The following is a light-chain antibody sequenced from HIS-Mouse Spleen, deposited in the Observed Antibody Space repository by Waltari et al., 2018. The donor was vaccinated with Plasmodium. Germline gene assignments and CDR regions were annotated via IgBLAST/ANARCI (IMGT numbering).Light chain of an antibody. J-gene: IGLJ3*02. CDR1: ALPKKY. V-gene: IGLV3-10*01. Sequence: SYELTPPPSVSVSPGQPARIPRTAHALPKKYAYWYQQKSGQSPVLVIYEDSKRPSGIPERFSGSSSGTMATLTISGAQVEDEADYYCYSTDSSGNHRVFGGGTKLTVL. CDR3: YSTDSSGNHRV. CDR2: EDS.